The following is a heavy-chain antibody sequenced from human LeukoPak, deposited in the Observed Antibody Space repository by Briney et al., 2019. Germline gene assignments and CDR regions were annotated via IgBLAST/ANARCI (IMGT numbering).Heavy chain of an antibody. CDR2: ISGSGSTI. D-gene: IGHD2-2*02. Sequence: GGSLRLSCAASGFTFSSYEMNWVRQAPGKGLEWVSYISGSGSTIYYADSVKGRFTISRDNAKNSLYLQMNSLRAEDTAVYYCARDYCSSTSCYSGAFDYWGQGTLVTVSS. J-gene: IGHJ4*02. CDR3: ARDYCSSTSCYSGAFDY. V-gene: IGHV3-48*03. CDR1: GFTFSSYE.